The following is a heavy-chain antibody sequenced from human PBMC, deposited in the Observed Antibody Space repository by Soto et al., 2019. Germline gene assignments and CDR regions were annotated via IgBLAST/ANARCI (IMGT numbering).Heavy chain of an antibody. CDR1: GFTFSRYG. J-gene: IGHJ4*02. D-gene: IGHD6-13*01. CDR3: ARDLPIAAASFDY. Sequence: QVQLVESGGGVVQPGRSVRLSCAASGFTFSRYGMHWVRQAPGKGLEWVTVISYDGSDKYYADSVKGRFTISRDNSKNTLYLQMNSLRVEDTAIYYCARDLPIAAASFDYWGQGTLVTVSS. CDR2: ISYDGSDK. V-gene: IGHV3-30*03.